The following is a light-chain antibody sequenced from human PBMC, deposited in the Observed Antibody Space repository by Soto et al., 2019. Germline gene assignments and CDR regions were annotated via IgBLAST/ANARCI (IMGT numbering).Light chain of an antibody. CDR3: QQYGSSPPWT. J-gene: IGKJ1*01. Sequence: EVVLTQSPGTLSLSPGERATLSCRASQSVSSSYLAWYQQKPGQAPSLLIYGASSRATGIPDRFSGSGSGTDVTLTISRLEPEDLEVYYCQQYGSSPPWTFGQGTKVEIK. CDR2: GAS. V-gene: IGKV3-20*01. CDR1: QSVSSSY.